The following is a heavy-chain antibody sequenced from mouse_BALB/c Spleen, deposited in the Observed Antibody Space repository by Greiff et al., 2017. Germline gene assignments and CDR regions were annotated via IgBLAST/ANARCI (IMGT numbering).Heavy chain of an antibody. V-gene: IGHV1S22*01. CDR3: TRESEDY. CDR2: IYPGSGST. J-gene: IGHJ2*01. Sequence: LQQPGSELVRPGASVKLSCKASGYTFTSYWMHWVKQRPGQGLEWIGNIYPGSGSTNYDEKFKSKATLTVDTSSSTAYMQLSSLTSEDSAVYYCTRESEDYWGQGTTLTVSS. CDR1: GYTFTSYW.